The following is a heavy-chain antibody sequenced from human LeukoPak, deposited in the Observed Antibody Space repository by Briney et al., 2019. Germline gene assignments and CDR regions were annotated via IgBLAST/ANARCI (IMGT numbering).Heavy chain of an antibody. D-gene: IGHD3-10*01. Sequence: GGSLRLSCAASGFTFSSYSMNWVRQAPGKGLEWVAVISYDGSNKYYADSVKGRFTISRDNSKNTLYLQMNSLRAEDTAVYYCAKDHGEAWDPMDVWGQGTTVTVSS. J-gene: IGHJ6*02. CDR2: ISYDGSNK. CDR3: AKDHGEAWDPMDV. CDR1: GFTFSSYS. V-gene: IGHV3-30*18.